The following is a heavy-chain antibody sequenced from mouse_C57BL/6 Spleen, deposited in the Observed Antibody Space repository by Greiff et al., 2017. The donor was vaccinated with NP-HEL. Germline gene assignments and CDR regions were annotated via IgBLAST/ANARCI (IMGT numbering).Heavy chain of an antibody. D-gene: IGHD5-2*01. J-gene: IGHJ2*01. CDR3: AKEDEYGGFDY. CDR1: GYTFTSYW. CDR2: IDPSDSDT. V-gene: IGHV1-52*01. Sequence: QVQLKQPGAELVRPGSSVKLSCKASGYTFTSYWMHWVKQRPIQGLEWIGNIDPSDSDTHYNQKFKDKATLTVDKSSSTAYLQESSRTSEDSAVYYCAKEDEYGGFDYWGQGTTRTVSS.